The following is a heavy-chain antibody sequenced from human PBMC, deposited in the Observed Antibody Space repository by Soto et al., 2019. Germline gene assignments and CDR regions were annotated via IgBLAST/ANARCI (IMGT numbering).Heavy chain of an antibody. Sequence: QVQLVQSGAEVKKPGSSVKVSCKASGGTLSNYGISWVRQAPGQGLEWMGGIIPVFGTANYAQKFQGRVTXXAXESTTTVYMDVSSLRSDDTAVYYCARGDATKIVVTTYYGMDVWGQGTTVTVSS. J-gene: IGHJ6*02. V-gene: IGHV1-69*12. CDR3: ARGDATKIVVTTYYGMDV. D-gene: IGHD4-17*01. CDR2: IIPVFGTA. CDR1: GGTLSNYG.